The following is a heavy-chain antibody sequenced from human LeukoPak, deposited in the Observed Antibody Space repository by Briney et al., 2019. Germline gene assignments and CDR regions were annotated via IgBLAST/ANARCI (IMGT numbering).Heavy chain of an antibody. V-gene: IGHV3-48*02. CDR3: ATPSSGM. Sequence: GGSLRLSCAASGFTFSSCNMNWVRQAPGKGLEWVSFISGSSSAIYYADSVKGRFTISRDNAKNSLYLQMNSLRDEDTAVYYCATPSSGMWGQGTMVTVSS. CDR1: GFTFSSCN. D-gene: IGHD3-10*01. CDR2: ISGSSSAI. J-gene: IGHJ3*02.